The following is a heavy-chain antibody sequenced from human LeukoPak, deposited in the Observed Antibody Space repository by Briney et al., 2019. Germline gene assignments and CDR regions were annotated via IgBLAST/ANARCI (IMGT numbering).Heavy chain of an antibody. CDR1: GFTFSSYA. J-gene: IGHJ3*02. D-gene: IGHD3-22*01. Sequence: SGGSLRLSCAASGFTFSSYAMSWVRQAPGKGLEWVSSISSSSSYIYYADSVKGRFTISRDNAKNSLYLQMNSLRAEDTAVYYCARDLGDSSGYYSHGAFDIWGQGTMVTVSS. V-gene: IGHV3-21*01. CDR3: ARDLGDSSGYYSHGAFDI. CDR2: ISSSSSYI.